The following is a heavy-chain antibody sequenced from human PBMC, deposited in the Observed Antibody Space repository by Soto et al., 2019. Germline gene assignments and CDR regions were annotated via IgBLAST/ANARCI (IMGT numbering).Heavy chain of an antibody. Sequence: GGSLRLSFAASGFTFVSSWMHWVRKAPGKGRVWFSRINVDGSSTSYADSVKGRFTISRDNAKNTLYLQMNSLRAEDTAVYYCASFNYYDSSGYRWGQGTLVTVSS. CDR1: GFTFVSSW. V-gene: IGHV3-74*01. D-gene: IGHD3-22*01. J-gene: IGHJ4*02. CDR3: ASFNYYDSSGYR. CDR2: INVDGSST.